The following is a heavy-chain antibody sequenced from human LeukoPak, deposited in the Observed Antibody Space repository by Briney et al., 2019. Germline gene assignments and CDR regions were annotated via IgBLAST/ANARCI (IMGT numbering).Heavy chain of an antibody. CDR2: IRRDGSRI. CDR1: GFSFSSYS. J-gene: IGHJ4*02. CDR3: TRDPHAPDF. Sequence: GGSLRLSCAASGFSFSSYSMNWVRQAPGKGLEWISYIRRDGSRIYYADSVEGRFTISRDNAKNSLYLQMDSLRVEDTAVYYCTRDPHAPDFWGQGTLVTVSS. V-gene: IGHV3-48*01. D-gene: IGHD2-2*01.